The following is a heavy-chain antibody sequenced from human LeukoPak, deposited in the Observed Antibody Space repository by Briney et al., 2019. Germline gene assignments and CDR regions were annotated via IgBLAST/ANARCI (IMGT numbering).Heavy chain of an antibody. CDR1: GYTLTDYY. D-gene: IGHD6-13*01. Sequence: ASVKVSCKASGYTLTDYYLHWVRQAPGQVIEWMGWINPKDGGTNYAQKFRGRVTMTTDTSITTAYMDLNSLRSDDTAVYYCARESPYSSSWFDNWGQGTLVTVSS. CDR3: ARESPYSSSWFDN. V-gene: IGHV1-2*02. CDR2: INPKDGGT. J-gene: IGHJ4*02.